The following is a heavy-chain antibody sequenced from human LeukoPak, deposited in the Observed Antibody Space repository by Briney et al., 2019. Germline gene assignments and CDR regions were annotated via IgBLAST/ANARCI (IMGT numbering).Heavy chain of an antibody. CDR2: ISYDGSNK. CDR1: GFTFSSYG. J-gene: IGHJ4*02. V-gene: IGHV3-30*18. CDR3: AKGSGGSGSFYNHFDC. Sequence: GGSLRLSCAASGFTFSSYGMHWVRQAAGKGLEWVAVISYDGSNKYYADSVKGRFTISRDNSKNTLYLQMNSLRAEDTAVYYCAKGSGGSGSFYNHFDCWGQGTLVTVSS. D-gene: IGHD3-10*01.